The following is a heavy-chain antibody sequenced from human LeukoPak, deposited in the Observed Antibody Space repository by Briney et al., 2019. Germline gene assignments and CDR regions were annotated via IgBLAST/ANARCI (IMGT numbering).Heavy chain of an antibody. Sequence: ASVKLSCKASGYTFTGYYMHWVRQAPGQGLEWMGWINPNSGGTNYAQKFQGRVTMTRDTSISTAYMELSRLRSDDTAVYYCAAGVVRGVRNSYYFDYWGQGTLVTVSS. V-gene: IGHV1-2*02. CDR3: AAGVVRGVRNSYYFDY. J-gene: IGHJ4*02. D-gene: IGHD3-10*01. CDR2: INPNSGGT. CDR1: GYTFTGYY.